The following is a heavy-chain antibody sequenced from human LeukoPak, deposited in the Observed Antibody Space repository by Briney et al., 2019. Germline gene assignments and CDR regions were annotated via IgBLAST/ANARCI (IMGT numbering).Heavy chain of an antibody. J-gene: IGHJ5*02. CDR3: TRSPGGDMAAASFDP. Sequence: EVSLRLSCAASGFTFSSYAMSWVRQAPGKGLEWVSAISGSGGSTYYADSVKGRFTISRDNAKNSLYLQMNSLRAEDTAVYYCTRSPGGDMAAASFDPWGQGTLVTVSS. V-gene: IGHV3-23*01. CDR2: ISGSGGST. CDR1: GFTFSSYA. D-gene: IGHD6-13*01.